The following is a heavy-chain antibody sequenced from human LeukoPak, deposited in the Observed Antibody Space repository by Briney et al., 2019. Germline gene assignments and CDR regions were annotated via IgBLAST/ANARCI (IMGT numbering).Heavy chain of an antibody. V-gene: IGHV3-23*01. J-gene: IGHJ4*02. CDR3: AKDVTVVPAAHFDY. Sequence: GGSLRLSCAASGFTFSSYAMSWVRLAPGKGLEWVSAISGSGGSTYYADSVKGRFTISRDTSKNTLYLQMNSLRAEDTAVYYCAKDVTVVPAAHFDYWGQGTLVTVSS. CDR1: GFTFSSYA. CDR2: ISGSGGST. D-gene: IGHD2-2*01.